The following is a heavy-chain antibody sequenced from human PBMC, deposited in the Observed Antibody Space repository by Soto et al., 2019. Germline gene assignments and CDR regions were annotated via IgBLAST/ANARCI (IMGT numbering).Heavy chain of an antibody. CDR2: IIPIFGTA. J-gene: IGHJ3*02. V-gene: IGHV1-69*13. CDR1: GGTFSSYA. CDR3: ARGRSGIVATFRDAFDI. Sequence: GALVKVSCKAFGGTFSSYAISWVRQAPGQGLEWMGGIIPIFGTANYAQKFQGRVTITADESTSTAYMELSSLRSEDTAVYYCARGRSGIVATFRDAFDIWGQGTMVTVSS. D-gene: IGHD3-22*01.